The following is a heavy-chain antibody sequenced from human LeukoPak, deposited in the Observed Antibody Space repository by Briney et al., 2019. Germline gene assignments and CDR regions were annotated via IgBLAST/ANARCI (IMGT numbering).Heavy chain of an antibody. CDR3: ARLVGGGSHWYFDL. CDR1: GGSISSGSYY. CDR2: IYTSGST. D-gene: IGHD2-15*01. J-gene: IGHJ2*01. V-gene: IGHV4-61*02. Sequence: ASQTLSLTCTVSGGSISSGSYYWSWIRQPAGKGLEYIGRIYTSGSTNYNPSLKSRVTISVDTSKNQFSLKLSSVTAADTAVYYCARLVGGGSHWYFDLWGRGTLVTVSS.